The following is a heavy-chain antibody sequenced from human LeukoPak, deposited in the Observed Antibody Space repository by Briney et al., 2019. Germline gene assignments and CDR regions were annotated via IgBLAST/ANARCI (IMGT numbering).Heavy chain of an antibody. J-gene: IGHJ5*02. V-gene: IGHV3-30*03. CDR3: AIGPDYGSGGS. D-gene: IGHD3-10*01. CDR1: GFTFSTYG. Sequence: GGSLRLSCAASGFTFSTYGMHWVRQAPGKGLEWVAAMSHEGSDKYYADSVKGRFTISRDSSKNTLYVQMNSLRVEDTGLYYCAIGPDYGSGGSWGQGTLVTVSS. CDR2: MSHEGSDK.